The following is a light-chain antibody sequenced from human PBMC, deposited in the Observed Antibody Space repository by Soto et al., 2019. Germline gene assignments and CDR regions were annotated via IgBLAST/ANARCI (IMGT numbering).Light chain of an antibody. CDR2: EVT. J-gene: IGLJ2*01. V-gene: IGLV2-14*01. Sequence: QSALTQPASVSGSPGQSITISCTGTSSDVGGYYYVSWYQHHPGKAPKLMIYEVTNRPSGVPDRFSGSRSGNTASLTVSGLQADDEADYFCSSYIDRDSVVFGGGTKLTVL. CDR3: SSYIDRDSVV. CDR1: SSDVGGYYY.